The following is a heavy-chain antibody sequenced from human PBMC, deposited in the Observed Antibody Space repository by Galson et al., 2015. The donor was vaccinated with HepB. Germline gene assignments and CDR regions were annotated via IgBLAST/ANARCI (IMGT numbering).Heavy chain of an antibody. Sequence: SLRLSCAASGFPLSSYSMNWVRQAPGRGLQWLSYISSSSNTIYYADSVRGRFTISRDNAKNSLYLQMSSLRAEDTAVYYCARDGSWSLWGQGALVTVSS. CDR1: GFPLSSYS. CDR2: ISSSSNTI. D-gene: IGHD6-13*01. J-gene: IGHJ4*02. CDR3: ARDGSWSL. V-gene: IGHV3-48*04.